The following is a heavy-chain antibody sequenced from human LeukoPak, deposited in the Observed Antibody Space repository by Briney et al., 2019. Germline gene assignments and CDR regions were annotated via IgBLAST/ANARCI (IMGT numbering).Heavy chain of an antibody. CDR1: GYTSTSYY. D-gene: IGHD6-13*01. CDR3: ARRSSWGDYFDY. V-gene: IGHV1-46*01. Sequence: ASVKVSCKASGYTSTSYYMHWVRQAPGQGLEWMGIITPSGDRATYAQNFQGRVTMTRDTSTSTVSMELSSLRSEDTAVYYCARRSSWGDYFDYWGQGTLVTVSS. J-gene: IGHJ4*02. CDR2: ITPSGDRA.